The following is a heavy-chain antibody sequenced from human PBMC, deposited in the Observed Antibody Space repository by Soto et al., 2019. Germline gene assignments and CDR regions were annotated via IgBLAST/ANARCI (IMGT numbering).Heavy chain of an antibody. CDR3: ARERSDYGSDAFDI. V-gene: IGHV3-74*01. D-gene: IGHD4-17*01. Sequence: PGGSLRLSCAASAFTFSTYWMSWVRQAPGKGLVWVSRINSDGSSTSYADSVKGRFTISRDNAKNTLYLQMNSLRAEDTAVYYCARERSDYGSDAFDIWGQGTMVTVSS. J-gene: IGHJ3*02. CDR2: INSDGSST. CDR1: AFTFSTYW.